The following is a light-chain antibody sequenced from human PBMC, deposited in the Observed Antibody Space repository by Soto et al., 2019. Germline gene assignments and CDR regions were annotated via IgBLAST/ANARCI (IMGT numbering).Light chain of an antibody. CDR2: AAS. Sequence: EIVITQSPATLSVSPGERATLSCGASQSVSASVAWFQQRPGQAPRLLIFAASTTASVIPARFSGSGSGTEFTLTISSLQSEDFAVYYCQQYNNWPPITFGQGTRLEI. CDR1: QSVSAS. J-gene: IGKJ5*01. V-gene: IGKV3-15*01. CDR3: QQYNNWPPIT.